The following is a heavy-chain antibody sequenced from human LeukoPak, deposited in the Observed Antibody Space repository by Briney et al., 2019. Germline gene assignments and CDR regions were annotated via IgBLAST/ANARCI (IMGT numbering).Heavy chain of an antibody. V-gene: IGHV4-4*02. CDR1: GGSISSSNW. D-gene: IGHD6-13*01. CDR2: IYHSGST. CDR3: ASLSRRIIAAAGTGVFGY. Sequence: PSETLSLTCAVSGGSISSSNWWSWVRQPPGKGLEWIGEIYHSGSTNYNPSLKSRVTISVDKSKNQFSLKLSSVTAADTAVYYCASLSRRIIAAAGTGVFGYWGQETLVTVSS. J-gene: IGHJ4*02.